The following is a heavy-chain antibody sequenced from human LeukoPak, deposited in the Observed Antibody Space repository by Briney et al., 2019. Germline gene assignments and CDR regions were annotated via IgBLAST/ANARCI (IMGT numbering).Heavy chain of an antibody. D-gene: IGHD2-2*01. CDR2: INPNSGGT. CDR3: AREYCSSTSCYSGGDY. Sequence: WASVKVSCKASGYTFTGYYMHWVRQAPVQGLEWMGWINPNSGGTNYPQKFQGRVTVTRDTCISTAYMELSRLRSDDTAVYYCAREYCSSTSCYSGGDYWGQGTLVTVSS. CDR1: GYTFTGYY. V-gene: IGHV1-2*02. J-gene: IGHJ4*02.